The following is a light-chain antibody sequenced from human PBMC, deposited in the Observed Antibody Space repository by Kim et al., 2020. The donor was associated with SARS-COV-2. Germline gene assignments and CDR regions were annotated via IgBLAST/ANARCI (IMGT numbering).Light chain of an antibody. CDR1: KLGDKY. Sequence: SYELTQPPSVSVSPGQTASITCSGDKLGDKYACWYQQKPGQSPVLVIYQDSKRPSGIPERFSGSNSGNTATLTISETQAMDEADYYCQAWDSSTANVVFGGGTQLTVL. CDR3: QAWDSSTANVV. J-gene: IGLJ2*01. CDR2: QDS. V-gene: IGLV3-1*01.